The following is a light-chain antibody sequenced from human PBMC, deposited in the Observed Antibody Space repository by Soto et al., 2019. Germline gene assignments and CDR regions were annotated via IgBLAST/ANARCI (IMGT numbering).Light chain of an antibody. J-gene: IGLJ1*01. CDR2: EGS. CDR1: GSDVGRYNI. CDR3: CSYAGSSTYV. Sequence: QSVLTQPASVSGSPGQSITISCTGTGSDVGRYNIVSWYQQYPGKAPKLMIYEGSKRPSGVSNRFSGSKSGNTASLTISGLQAEDEADYYCCSYAGSSTYVFGTGTKVTVL. V-gene: IGLV2-23*01.